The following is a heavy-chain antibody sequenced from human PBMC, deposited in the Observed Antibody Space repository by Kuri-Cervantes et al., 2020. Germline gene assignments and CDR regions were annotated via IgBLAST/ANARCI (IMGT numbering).Heavy chain of an antibody. CDR3: AKDSAGDYAESDAFDI. V-gene: IGHV3-15*05. D-gene: IGHD4-17*01. CDR1: GFTFSNAW. CDR2: IKSKTDGGTT. J-gene: IGHJ3*02. Sequence: GGSLRLSCAASGFTFSNAWMSWVRQAPGKGLEWVGRIKSKTDGGTTDYAAPVKGRFTISRDNAKNSLYLQMNSLRAEDTALYYCAKDSAGDYAESDAFDIWGQGTMVTVS.